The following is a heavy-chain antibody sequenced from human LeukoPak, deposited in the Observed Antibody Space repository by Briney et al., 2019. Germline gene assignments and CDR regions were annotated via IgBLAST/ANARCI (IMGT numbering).Heavy chain of an antibody. J-gene: IGHJ4*02. Sequence: GGSLRLSCAASGFTFSSYTMNWVRQAPGKGLEWVSSISSSSSNTHYADSVKGRFTISRDNAKNSLYLQMSSLRAEDTALYYCARNYNGGWYFFDNWGQGTLVTVSS. CDR2: ISSSSSNT. D-gene: IGHD6-19*01. CDR1: GFTFSSYT. V-gene: IGHV3-21*04. CDR3: ARNYNGGWYFFDN.